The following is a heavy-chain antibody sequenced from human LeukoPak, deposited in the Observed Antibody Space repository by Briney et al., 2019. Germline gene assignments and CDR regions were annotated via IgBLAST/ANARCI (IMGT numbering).Heavy chain of an antibody. CDR1: GGSMSSYY. Sequence: SETLSLTCTVSGGSMSSYYWSWIRQSPGKGLEWIGYIYYSGSTNYNPSLKSRVTISVDTSKNQFSLKLSSVTAVDTAVYYCAKDGAWLRLDDWGQGTLVTVSS. J-gene: IGHJ4*02. D-gene: IGHD5-12*01. V-gene: IGHV4-59*01. CDR3: AKDGAWLRLDD. CDR2: IYYSGST.